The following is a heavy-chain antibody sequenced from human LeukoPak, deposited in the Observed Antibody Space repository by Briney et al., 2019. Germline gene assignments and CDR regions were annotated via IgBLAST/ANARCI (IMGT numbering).Heavy chain of an antibody. CDR3: ARGSRFDY. V-gene: IGHV3-48*04. Sequence: GGSLRLSRAASGFKFSFYSMNWVRQAPGKGLEWISYISSSGSPIYYAESVKGRFTISRDNARKSSDLQMTSLTAEDTAVYYCARGSRFDYWGQGALVTVSS. CDR2: ISSSGSPI. J-gene: IGHJ4*02. CDR1: GFKFSFYS.